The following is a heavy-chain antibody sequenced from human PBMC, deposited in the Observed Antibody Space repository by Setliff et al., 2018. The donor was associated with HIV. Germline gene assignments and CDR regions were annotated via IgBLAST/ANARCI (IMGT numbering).Heavy chain of an antibody. J-gene: IGHJ4*02. CDR1: GFTFSTSW. Sequence: GGSLRLSCVVSGFTFSTSWMTWVRQAPGRGLEWVAVISYDGSNKYYADSVKGRFTISRDNAKNSLYLQMNSLRAEDTAVYYCARGYYDSRGYYYPFDYWGQGTLVTVSS. CDR3: ARGYYDSRGYYYPFDY. CDR2: ISYDGSNK. V-gene: IGHV3-30*03. D-gene: IGHD3-22*01.